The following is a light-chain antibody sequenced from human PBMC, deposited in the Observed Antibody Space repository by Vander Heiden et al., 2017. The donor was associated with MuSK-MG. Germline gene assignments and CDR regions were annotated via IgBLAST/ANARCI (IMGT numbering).Light chain of an antibody. Sequence: QSALTQEASVSGTVEQEVTLSCSGNNNNIGSYGVGWYQKTAHGAPKTVMLRNSLPSGIPGRFSGSKSGTTASLTISGLQPEDEADYYCSTWDKSLNAWVFGGGTKVTVL. J-gene: IGLJ3*02. CDR3: STWDKSLNAWV. CDR2: RNS. V-gene: IGLV1-44*01. CDR1: NNNIGSYG.